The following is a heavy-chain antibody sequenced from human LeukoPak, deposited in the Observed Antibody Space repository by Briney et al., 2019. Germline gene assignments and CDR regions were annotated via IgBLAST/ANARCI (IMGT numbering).Heavy chain of an antibody. CDR2: IYTSGST. CDR1: GGSISSGSYY. CDR3: ARSYDFWSGYQGNHWFDP. V-gene: IGHV4-61*02. J-gene: IGHJ5*02. Sequence: PSQTLSLTCTVSGGSISSGSYYWSWIRQPAGKGLEWIGRIYTSGSTNYNPSLKSRVTISVATSKNQFSLKLSSVTAADTAVYYCARSYDFWSGYQGNHWFDPWGQGTLVTVSS. D-gene: IGHD3-3*01.